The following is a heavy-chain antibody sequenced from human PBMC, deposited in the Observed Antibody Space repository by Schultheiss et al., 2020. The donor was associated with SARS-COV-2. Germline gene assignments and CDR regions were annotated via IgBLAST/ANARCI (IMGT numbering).Heavy chain of an antibody. V-gene: IGHV4-4*07. CDR2: IYTSGST. D-gene: IGHD2-15*01. J-gene: IGHJ4*02. CDR1: GDSISSYY. CDR3: ARALGYGHYFDY. Sequence: SETLSLTCTVSGDSISSYYWNWIRQPAGKGLEWIGRIYTSGSTNYNPSLKSRVTISVDTSKNQFSLKLSSVTAADTAVYYCARALGYGHYFDYWGQGTLVTVSS.